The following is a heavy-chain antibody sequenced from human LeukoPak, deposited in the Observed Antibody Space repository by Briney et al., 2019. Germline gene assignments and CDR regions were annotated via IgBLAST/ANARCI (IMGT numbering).Heavy chain of an antibody. CDR2: IHTSGDT. CDR1: GGSISSGSYY. Sequence: PSQTLSLTCTVSGGSISSGSYYWSWIRQPAGKGLGWIGRIHTSGDTNYNPSLKSRVTMSVDTSKNQFSLRLSSVTAADTAVYYCAKSQGLRFPNRGYYYYMDVWGKGTTVTVSS. V-gene: IGHV4-61*02. D-gene: IGHD3-3*01. CDR3: AKSQGLRFPNRGYYYYMDV. J-gene: IGHJ6*03.